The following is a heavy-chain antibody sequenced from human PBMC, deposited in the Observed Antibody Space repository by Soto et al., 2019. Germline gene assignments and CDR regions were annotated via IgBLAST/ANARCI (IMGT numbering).Heavy chain of an antibody. Sequence: QVQLQESGPELVKPSETLSLTCTVSGGSISSYYWSWIRQPPGKGLEWIGYIYYSGSTNYNPSLKSRGTISVDTSKNQFSLKLSSVTAADTAVYYCARAVDTAMDFDYWGQGTLVTVSS. D-gene: IGHD5-18*01. CDR3: ARAVDTAMDFDY. CDR1: GGSISSYY. J-gene: IGHJ4*02. V-gene: IGHV4-59*01. CDR2: IYYSGST.